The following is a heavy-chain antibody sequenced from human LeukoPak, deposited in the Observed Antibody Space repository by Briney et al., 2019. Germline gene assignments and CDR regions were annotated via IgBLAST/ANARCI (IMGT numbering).Heavy chain of an antibody. CDR2: IGTGGFT. J-gene: IGHJ3*02. CDR1: GFTFSSHD. Sequence: PGGSLRLSCAASGFTFSSHDMHWVRQPTGKGLEWVSAIGTGGFTYYADAVKGRFTISRENAKNSFYLQMNNLRAGDTAVYYCAREGFGEFADMWGQGTMVTVSS. D-gene: IGHD3-10*01. CDR3: AREGFGEFADM. V-gene: IGHV3-13*01.